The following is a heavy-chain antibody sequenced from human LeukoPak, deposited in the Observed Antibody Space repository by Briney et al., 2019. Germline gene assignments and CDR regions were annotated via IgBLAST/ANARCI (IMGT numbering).Heavy chain of an antibody. CDR1: GGSISSSSYY. D-gene: IGHD6-13*01. J-gene: IGHJ4*02. V-gene: IGHV4-39*07. Sequence: SETLSLTCTVSGGSISSSSYYWGWIRQSPGKGLEWIGYIYYSGNTYYNPSLKSRITISVDTSKNQFSLRLSSVTAADTAAYYCARDRPGGSSLDYWGQGTLVTVSS. CDR3: ARDRPGGSSLDY. CDR2: IYYSGNT.